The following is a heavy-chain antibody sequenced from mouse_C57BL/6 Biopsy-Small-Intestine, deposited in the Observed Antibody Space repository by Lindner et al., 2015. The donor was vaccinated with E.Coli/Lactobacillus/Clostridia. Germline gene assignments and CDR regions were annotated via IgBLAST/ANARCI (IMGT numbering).Heavy chain of an antibody. CDR1: GYTFTNYH. D-gene: IGHD1-1*02. Sequence: SVKVSCKASGYTFTNYHMHWVRQAPGQGLEWMETIYRFGDRTTNAQKFQGRVTMTGDASTTTVYMELSGLRSEDTAVYYCARVGLFGWELLNYFDYWGQGTLVTVSS. CDR2: IYRFGDRT. V-gene: IGHV1S127*01. CDR3: ARVGLFGWELLNYFDY. J-gene: IGHJ2*01.